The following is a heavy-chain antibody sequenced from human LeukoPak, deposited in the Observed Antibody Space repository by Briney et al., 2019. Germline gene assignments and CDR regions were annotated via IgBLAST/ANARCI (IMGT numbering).Heavy chain of an antibody. V-gene: IGHV3-48*03. Sequence: VQLVESGGGLVQPGGSLRLSCAASGFTFSSYEMNWVRQAPGKGLDWVSSISSSHNNIYYADSVKGRFTISRDNAKNSLYLQMNSLRAEDTAVYYCARDSLTMIVGRQKRGLDYWGQGTLVTVSS. D-gene: IGHD3-22*01. CDR1: GFTFSSYE. CDR2: ISSSHNNI. J-gene: IGHJ4*02. CDR3: ARDSLTMIVGRQKRGLDY.